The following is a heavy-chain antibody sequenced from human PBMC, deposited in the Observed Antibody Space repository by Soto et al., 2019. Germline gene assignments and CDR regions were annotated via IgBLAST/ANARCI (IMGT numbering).Heavy chain of an antibody. CDR2: INWDDDK. CDR3: EHRQGLLRFGGYFDY. V-gene: IGHV2-5*02. CDR1: GFSLSTSGVG. D-gene: IGHD3-10*01. Sequence: QITLKESGPTLVKPTQTLTLTCTFSGFSLSTSGVGVGWIRQPPGKALEWLALINWDDDKRYSPSLKSRLTLTKDTSKNQEVLTMTNMDPVDTAPYYCEHRQGLLRFGGYFDYWGQGTLVTVSS. J-gene: IGHJ4*02.